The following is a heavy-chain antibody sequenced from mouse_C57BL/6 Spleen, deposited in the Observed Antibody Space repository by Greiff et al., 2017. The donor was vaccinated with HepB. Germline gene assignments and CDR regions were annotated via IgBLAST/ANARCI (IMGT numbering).Heavy chain of an antibody. D-gene: IGHD2-3*01. CDR2: IDPSDSYT. J-gene: IGHJ1*03. CDR3: ARGGYDGYQGYFDV. Sequence: VQLQQPGAELVMPGASVKLSCKASGYTFTSYWMHWVKQRPGQGLEWIGEIDPSDSYTNYNQKFKGKSTLTVDKSSSTAYMQLSSLTSEDSAVYYCARGGYDGYQGYFDVWGTGTTVTVSS. V-gene: IGHV1-69*01. CDR1: GYTFTSYW.